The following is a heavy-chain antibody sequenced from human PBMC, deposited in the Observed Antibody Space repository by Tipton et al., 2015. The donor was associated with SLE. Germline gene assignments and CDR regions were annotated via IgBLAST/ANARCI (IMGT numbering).Heavy chain of an antibody. J-gene: IGHJ4*02. CDR3: ARGEGSSSWYKKLDY. CDR2: IYYSGST. CDR1: GGSFSSGGYY. V-gene: IGHV4-31*11. Sequence: TLSLTCAVYGGSFSSGGYYWSWIRQHPGKGLEWIGYIYYSGSTYYNPSLKSRVTISVDMSKNQFSLKLRSVTAADTAVYYCARGEGSSSWYKKLDYWGQGTLVTVSS. D-gene: IGHD6-13*01.